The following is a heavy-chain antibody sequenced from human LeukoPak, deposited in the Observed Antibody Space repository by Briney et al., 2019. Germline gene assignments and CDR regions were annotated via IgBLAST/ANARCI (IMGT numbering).Heavy chain of an antibody. CDR2: IHYSGTT. CDR3: ARAGHYDSSGYYIDY. CDR1: GGSISSAGYY. Sequence: PSETLSLTCTVSGGSISSAGYYWSWVRRHPGKGLEWIGYIHYSGTTYYNPSLKSRVTISVDTSKNQFSLKLSSVTAADTAVYYCARAGHYDSSGYYIDYWGQGTLVTVSS. J-gene: IGHJ4*02. V-gene: IGHV4-31*03. D-gene: IGHD3-22*01.